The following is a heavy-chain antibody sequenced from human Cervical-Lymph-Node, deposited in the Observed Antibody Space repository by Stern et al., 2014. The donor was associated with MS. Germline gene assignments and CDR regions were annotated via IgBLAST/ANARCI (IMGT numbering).Heavy chain of an antibody. V-gene: IGHV3-15*01. J-gene: IGHJ6*02. Sequence: VQLVQSGGGLVKPGGSLRLSCAASGFTFSNAWMSWVRQAPGKGLEWVGRIKSKTDGGTTDYAAPVKGRFTISRDDSKNPLYLQMNSLKTEDTAVYYCTPDYHYYGMDVWGQGTTVTVSS. CDR1: GFTFSNAW. CDR2: IKSKTDGGTT. CDR3: TPDYHYYGMDV.